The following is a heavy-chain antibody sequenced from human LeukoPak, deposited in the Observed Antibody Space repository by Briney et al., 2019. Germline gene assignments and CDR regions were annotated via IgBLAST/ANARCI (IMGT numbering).Heavy chain of an antibody. D-gene: IGHD3-3*01. CDR1: GFTFSSYA. J-gene: IGHJ4*02. CDR2: ISYDGSNK. V-gene: IGHV3-30-3*01. Sequence: GESLRLSCAASGFTFSSYAMHWVRQAPGKGLEWVAVISYDGSNKYYADSVKGRFTISRDNSKNTLYLQMNSLRAEDTAVYYCARDRRRGFPLRFFGETPYYFDYWGQGTLVTVSS. CDR3: ARDRRRGFPLRFFGETPYYFDY.